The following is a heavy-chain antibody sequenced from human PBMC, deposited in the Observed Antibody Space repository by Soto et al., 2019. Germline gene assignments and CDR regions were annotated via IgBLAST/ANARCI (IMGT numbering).Heavy chain of an antibody. Sequence: PVGSLRLSCAASGFTVSSNYMSWVRQAPGKGLEWVSVIYSGGSTYYADSVKGRFTITRDNSKNTLYLQMNSLRAEDTAVYYCARAYYSYGYSNWFDPWGQGTLVTVSS. CDR1: GFTVSSNY. CDR3: ARAYYSYGYSNWFDP. CDR2: IYSGGST. D-gene: IGHD5-18*01. V-gene: IGHV3-53*01. J-gene: IGHJ5*02.